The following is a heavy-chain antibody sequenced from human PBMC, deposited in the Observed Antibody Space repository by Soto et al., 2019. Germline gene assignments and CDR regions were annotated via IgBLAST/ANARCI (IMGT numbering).Heavy chain of an antibody. J-gene: IGHJ5*02. Sequence: QVQLVQSGAEVKKPGSSVKVSCKASGGTFSSYTISWVRQAPGQGLEWMGGIIPMFGTTNYAQKFQGRVTITVDESTSTACMELFSLRSEDTAVYYGARGDDILTGSNWFDPWGQGTLLTVSS. D-gene: IGHD3-9*01. CDR3: ARGDDILTGSNWFDP. V-gene: IGHV1-69*01. CDR1: GGTFSSYT. CDR2: IIPMFGTT.